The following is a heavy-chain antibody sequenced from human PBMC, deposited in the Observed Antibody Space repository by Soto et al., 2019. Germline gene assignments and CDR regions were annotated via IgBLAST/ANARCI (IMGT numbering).Heavy chain of an antibody. V-gene: IGHV3-7*01. CDR3: ARDESYDILTGYYTPQRFDY. D-gene: IGHD3-9*01. J-gene: IGHJ4*02. CDR1: GFTFSSYW. CDR2: IKQDGSEK. Sequence: GGSLRLSCAVSGFTFSSYWMSWVRQAPGKGLEWVANIKQDGSEKYYVDSVNGRFTISRDNAKNSLYLQMNSLRAEDTAVYYCARDESYDILTGYYTPQRFDYWGQGSLVTVSS.